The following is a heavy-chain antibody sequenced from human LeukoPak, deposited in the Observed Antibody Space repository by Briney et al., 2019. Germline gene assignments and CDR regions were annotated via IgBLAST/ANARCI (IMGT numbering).Heavy chain of an antibody. CDR1: GFTFSSYG. D-gene: IGHD1-1*01. Sequence: GGSLRLSCAASGFTFSSYGMHWVRQAPGKGLEWVAVISYDGSNKYYADSVKGRFTISRDNSKNTLYLQMNSLRAEDTAVYYCAKSRSGSANWALQIFDNWGQGALVTVSS. CDR3: AKSRSGSANWALQIFDN. V-gene: IGHV3-30*18. J-gene: IGHJ4*02. CDR2: ISYDGSNK.